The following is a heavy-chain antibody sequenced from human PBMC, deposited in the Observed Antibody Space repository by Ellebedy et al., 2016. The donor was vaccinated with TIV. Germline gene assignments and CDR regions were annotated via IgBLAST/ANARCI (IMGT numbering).Heavy chain of an antibody. CDR1: GFTFSSYA. CDR3: AKDGFFSDGITIFGVVTPVDY. J-gene: IGHJ4*02. CDR2: ISGSGGST. D-gene: IGHD3-3*01. V-gene: IGHV3-23*01. Sequence: GGSLRLSCAGSGFTFSSYAMSWVRQAPGKGLEWVSGISGSGGSTYYADSVKGRFTVSRDNSKNTLYLQMNSLRAEDTAVYYCAKDGFFSDGITIFGVVTPVDYWGQGTLVTVSS.